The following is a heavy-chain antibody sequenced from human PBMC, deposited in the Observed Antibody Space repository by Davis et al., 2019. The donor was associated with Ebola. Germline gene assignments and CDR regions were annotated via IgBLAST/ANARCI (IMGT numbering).Heavy chain of an antibody. J-gene: IGHJ6*02. Sequence: PGGSLRLSCAASGFTFSSYWMSWVRQAPGKGLEWVANIKHDGSEKYYVDSVKGRFTISRDNAKNSLYLQMNSLRAEDTAVYYCARDTLLEWPFYYGMDVWGQGTTVTVSS. CDR1: GFTFSSYW. D-gene: IGHD3-3*01. V-gene: IGHV3-7*03. CDR3: ARDTLLEWPFYYGMDV. CDR2: IKHDGSEK.